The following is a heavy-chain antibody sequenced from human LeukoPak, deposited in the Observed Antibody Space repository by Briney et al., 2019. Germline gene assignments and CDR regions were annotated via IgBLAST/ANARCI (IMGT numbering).Heavy chain of an antibody. J-gene: IGHJ4*02. CDR3: AGGSHWGTMSPFDY. V-gene: IGHV3-53*01. CDR2: IYSGGST. CDR1: GFTVSSNY. Sequence: GGSLRLSCAASGFTVSSNYMSWVRQAPGKGLEWVSVIYSGGSTYYADSVKGRFTISRDSSKNTLYLQMNSLRAEDTAVYYCAGGSHWGTMSPFDYWGQGTLVTVSS. D-gene: IGHD7-27*01.